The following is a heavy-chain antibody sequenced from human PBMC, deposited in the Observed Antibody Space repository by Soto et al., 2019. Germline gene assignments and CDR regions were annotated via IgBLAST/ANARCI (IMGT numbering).Heavy chain of an antibody. CDR2: IYYSGST. Sequence: SETLSLTCTVSGGSISSYYWSWIRQPPGKGLEWIGYIYYSGSTNYNPSLKSRVTISVDTSKNQFSLKLGSVTAADTAVYYCARDRFVGFGHYYYGMDVWGQGTTVTV. CDR1: GGSISSYY. CDR3: ARDRFVGFGHYYYGMDV. D-gene: IGHD3-16*01. J-gene: IGHJ6*02. V-gene: IGHV4-59*01.